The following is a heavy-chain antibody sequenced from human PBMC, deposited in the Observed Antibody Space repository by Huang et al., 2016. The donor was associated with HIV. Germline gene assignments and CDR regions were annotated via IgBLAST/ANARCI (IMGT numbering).Heavy chain of an antibody. CDR2: ISPIFVTP. CDR3: ARSHNWNYFDF. D-gene: IGHD1-20*01. V-gene: IGHV1-69*01. CDR1: GGTFSTYA. J-gene: IGHJ4*02. Sequence: QVQLVQSGAEVKKPGSSVKVSCKSSGGTFSTYAINWVRQAPGQGLEWMGAISPIFVTPQYAQKFQGRVTITADESTSTAYMQLSSLKSEDTAVYYCARSHNWNYFDFWGQGTLVTVSS.